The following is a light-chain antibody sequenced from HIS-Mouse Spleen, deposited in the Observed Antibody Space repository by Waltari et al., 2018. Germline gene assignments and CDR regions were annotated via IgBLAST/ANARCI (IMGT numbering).Light chain of an antibody. V-gene: IGLV2-14*03. Sequence: QSALTQPASVSGSPGQSTTIPCTGTTSDGGCYNYVPWYQQHPGKAPKLMIYDVSNRPSGVSNRFSGSKSGNTASLTISGLQAEDEADYYCSSYTSSSFNVVFGGGTKLTVL. CDR2: DVS. CDR1: TSDGGCYNY. CDR3: SSYTSSSFNVV. J-gene: IGLJ2*01.